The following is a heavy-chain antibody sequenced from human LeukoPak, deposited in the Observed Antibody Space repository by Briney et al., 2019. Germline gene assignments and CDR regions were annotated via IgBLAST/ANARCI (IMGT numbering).Heavy chain of an antibody. CDR1: GDSVSTNSAA. J-gene: IGHJ2*01. Sequence: SQTLSLTRVISGDSVSTNSAAWNWVRHSPSGGLEWLGRTYYRSKCNSDYAVSVKRRVSIHPDTSNNQISLQRKSVTREDTAVYYCVRERDMGGYFREAPQWYFDLWGRGTLVTVSS. V-gene: IGHV6-1*01. D-gene: IGHD3-22*01. CDR3: VRERDMGGYFREAPQWYFDL. CDR2: TYYRSKCNS.